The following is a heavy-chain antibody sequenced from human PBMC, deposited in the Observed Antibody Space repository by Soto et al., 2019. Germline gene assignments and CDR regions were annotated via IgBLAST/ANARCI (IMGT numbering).Heavy chain of an antibody. CDR3: ARDENIDYGDYENYYYGMDV. CDR1: GGTFSSYA. CDR2: IIPIFGTA. V-gene: IGHV1-69*13. D-gene: IGHD4-17*01. J-gene: IGHJ6*02. Sequence: GASVKVSCKASGGTFSSYAISWVRQAPGQGLEWMGGIIPIFGTANYAQKFQSRVTITADESTSTAYMELSSLRSEDTAVYYCARDENIDYGDYENYYYGMDVWGQRTTVTVSS.